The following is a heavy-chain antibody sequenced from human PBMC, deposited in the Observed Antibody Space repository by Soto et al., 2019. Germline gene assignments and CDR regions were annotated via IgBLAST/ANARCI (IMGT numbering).Heavy chain of an antibody. CDR3: ARGVGGSSSTKGFDY. CDR2: IKYDGSDK. J-gene: IGHJ4*02. V-gene: IGHV3-30-3*01. Sequence: QVQLVESGGGVVQPGRSLRLSCAASGFTFRSYAMHWVRQAPGKGLEWVAVIKYDGSDKYYADSVKGRFTISRDNSKNTLFLQMNSLRAEDTALYYCARGVGGSSSTKGFDYWGQGTLVTVSS. CDR1: GFTFRSYA. D-gene: IGHD2-15*01.